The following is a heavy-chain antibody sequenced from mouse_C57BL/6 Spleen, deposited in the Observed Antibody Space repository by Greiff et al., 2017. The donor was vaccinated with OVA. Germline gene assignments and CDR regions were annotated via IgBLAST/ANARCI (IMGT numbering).Heavy chain of an antibody. CDR3: ASARYDGYSQYWYFDV. D-gene: IGHD2-3*01. Sequence: EVQLVESEGGLVQPGSSMKLSCTASGFTFSDYYMAWVRQVPEKGLEWVANINYDGSSTYYLDSLKSRFIISRDNAKNILYLQMSSLKSEDTATYYCASARYDGYSQYWYFDVWGTGTTVTVSS. CDR2: INYDGSST. J-gene: IGHJ1*03. V-gene: IGHV5-16*01. CDR1: GFTFSDYY.